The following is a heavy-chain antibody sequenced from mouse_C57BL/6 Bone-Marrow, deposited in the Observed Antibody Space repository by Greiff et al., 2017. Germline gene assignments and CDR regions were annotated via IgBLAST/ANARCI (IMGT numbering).Heavy chain of an antibody. D-gene: IGHD2-5*01. Sequence: VKLQESGAELVKPGASVKISCKASGYAFSSYWMNWVKQRPGTGLEWIGQIYPGDGDTNYNGKFKGKATLTADKSSSTAYMQLSSLTSEDSAVYFCARSSYYSNSYYFDYWGQGTTLTVSS. J-gene: IGHJ2*01. CDR1: GYAFSSYW. CDR3: ARSSYYSNSYYFDY. CDR2: IYPGDGDT. V-gene: IGHV1-80*01.